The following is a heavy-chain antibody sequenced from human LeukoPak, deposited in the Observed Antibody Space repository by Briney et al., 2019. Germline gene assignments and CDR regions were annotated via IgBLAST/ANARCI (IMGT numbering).Heavy chain of an antibody. V-gene: IGHV4-59*01. J-gene: IGHJ6*02. CDR3: ARGGSSGWYSYYYYYYGMDV. CDR1: GGSISSYY. D-gene: IGHD6-19*01. CDR2: FYYSGIT. Sequence: KPSETLSLTCTVSGGSISSYYWSWIRQPPGKGLEWIGYFYYSGITNYNPSLKSRVTISVDTSKNQFSLKLSSVTAADTAVYYCARGGSSGWYSYYYYYYGMDVWGQGTTVTVSS.